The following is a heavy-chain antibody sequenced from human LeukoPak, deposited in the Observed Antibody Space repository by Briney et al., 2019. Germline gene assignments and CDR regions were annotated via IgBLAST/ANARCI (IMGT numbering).Heavy chain of an antibody. CDR3: AREGCSSTSCYTGEYYFDY. D-gene: IGHD2-2*02. CDR1: GFTFSSYS. CDR2: ISSSSSYI. V-gene: IGHV3-21*01. Sequence: GGSLRLSCAASGFTFSSYSMNWVRQAPGKGLEWVSSISSSSSYIYYADSVKGRFTISRDNAKNSLYLQMNSLRAEDTAVYYCAREGCSSTSCYTGEYYFDYWGQGTLVTVSS. J-gene: IGHJ4*02.